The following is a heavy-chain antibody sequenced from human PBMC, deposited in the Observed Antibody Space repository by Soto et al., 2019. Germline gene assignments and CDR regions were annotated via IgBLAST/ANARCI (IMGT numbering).Heavy chain of an antibody. CDR1: TCSISGYY. D-gene: IGHD6-6*01. CDR3: ARGLAARDFEY. Sequence: SETLSFTCTVSTCSISGYYWSWIRQLPGKGLEWIGYIYYSGSTNYNPSLKSRVTISVDTSKNQFSLKLSSVTAADTAVYYCARGLAARDFEYWGQGTLVTVSS. CDR2: IYYSGST. J-gene: IGHJ4*02. V-gene: IGHV4-59*01.